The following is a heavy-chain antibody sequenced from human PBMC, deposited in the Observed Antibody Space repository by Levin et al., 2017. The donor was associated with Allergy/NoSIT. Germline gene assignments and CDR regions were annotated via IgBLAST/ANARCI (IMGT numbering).Heavy chain of an antibody. V-gene: IGHV3-11*03. CDR3: ARYKKIPASDAFDI. CDR2: ISSSSSYT. D-gene: IGHD2-2*01. Sequence: GGSLRLSCAASGFTFSDYYMSWIRQAPGKGLEWVSYISSSSSYTNYADSVKGRFTISRDNAKNSLYLQMNSLRAEDTAVYYCARYKKIPASDAFDIWGQGTMVTVSS. CDR1: GFTFSDYY. J-gene: IGHJ3*02.